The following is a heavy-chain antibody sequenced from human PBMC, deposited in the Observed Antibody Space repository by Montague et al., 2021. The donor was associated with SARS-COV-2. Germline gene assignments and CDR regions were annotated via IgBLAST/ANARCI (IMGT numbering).Heavy chain of an antibody. CDR1: GFSLSTSGVG. Sequence: PALVKPTQTLTLTCTFSGFSLSTSGVGVGWIRQPPGKALEWLALIYWDDDKRYSPSLKSRLTITKDTSKNQVVLIMTNMDPVDTATYYCARRITIYAFDIWGQGTMVAVSS. CDR2: IYWDDDK. V-gene: IGHV2-5*02. J-gene: IGHJ3*02. D-gene: IGHD3-3*01. CDR3: ARRITIYAFDI.